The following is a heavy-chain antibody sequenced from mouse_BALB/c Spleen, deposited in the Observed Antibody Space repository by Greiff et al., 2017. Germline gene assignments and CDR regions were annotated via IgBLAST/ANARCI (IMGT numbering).Heavy chain of an antibody. CDR1: GYTFTSYW. J-gene: IGHJ2*01. CDR2: INPSTGYT. D-gene: IGHD2-3*01. CDR3: ARSDGYYCFDY. Sequence: VQLQESGAELAKPGASVKMSCKASGYTFTSYWMHWVKQRPGQGLEWIGYINPSTGYTEYNQKFKDKATLTADKSSSTAYMQLSSLTSEDSAVYYCARSDGYYCFDYWGQGTTLTVSS. V-gene: IGHV1-7*01.